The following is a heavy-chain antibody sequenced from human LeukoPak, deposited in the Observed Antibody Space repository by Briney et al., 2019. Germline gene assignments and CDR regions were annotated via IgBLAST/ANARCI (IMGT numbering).Heavy chain of an antibody. CDR3: ARTTYYDFWSGFLDP. J-gene: IGHJ5*02. CDR2: IYYSGST. Sequence: SETLSLTCTVSGGSISSYYWSWIRQPPGKGLEWIGYIYYSGSTNYNPSLKSRVTISVDTSKNQFSLKLSSVTAADTAVYYCARTTYYDFWSGFLDPWGQGTLVTVSS. D-gene: IGHD3-3*01. CDR1: GGSISSYY. V-gene: IGHV4-59*12.